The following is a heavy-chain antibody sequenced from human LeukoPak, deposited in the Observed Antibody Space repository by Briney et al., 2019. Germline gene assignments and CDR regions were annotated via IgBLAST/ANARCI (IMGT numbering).Heavy chain of an antibody. D-gene: IGHD6-6*01. Sequence: SETLSLTCAVSGGSFSGYYWTWIRQPPGKGLEWIGEINHSGSANYNPSLKSRVTISLDTSKNQFSLKLSSVTAADTAVYYCARGSSSSPFDYWGQGTLVTVSS. CDR1: GGSFSGYY. CDR2: INHSGSA. CDR3: ARGSSSSPFDY. V-gene: IGHV4-34*01. J-gene: IGHJ4*02.